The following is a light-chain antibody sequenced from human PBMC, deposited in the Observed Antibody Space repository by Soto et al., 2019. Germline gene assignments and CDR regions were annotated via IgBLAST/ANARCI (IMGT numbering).Light chain of an antibody. V-gene: IGKV1-39*01. CDR1: QIISTY. Sequence: DVQMTQSPSSLSASVGDRVAITCRASQIISTYLNWYQQTPGKPPRLLIYAASTLRSGVPSRFSGSGSGTDFTLTISSLQPEDFATYYCQQSYTTPLTFGGGTKVDI. CDR2: AAS. CDR3: QQSYTTPLT. J-gene: IGKJ4*01.